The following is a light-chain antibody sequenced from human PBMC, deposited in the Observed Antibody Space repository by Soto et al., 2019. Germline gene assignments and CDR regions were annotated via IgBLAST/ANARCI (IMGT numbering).Light chain of an antibody. Sequence: EIVMTQSPATLSLSPGERAALSCRASQSINSELAWYQQKPGQPPRLLIYAASTRATGVPARFTGSESGSEFTLTISGLQSEDFAVYYCQQGHSWPLTFGQGTRLEI. J-gene: IGKJ2*01. V-gene: IGKV3-15*01. CDR1: QSINSE. CDR3: QQGHSWPLT. CDR2: AAS.